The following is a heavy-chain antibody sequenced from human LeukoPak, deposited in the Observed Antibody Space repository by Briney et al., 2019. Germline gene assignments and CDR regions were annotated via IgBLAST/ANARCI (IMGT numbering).Heavy chain of an antibody. CDR1: GNSISSGDYY. D-gene: IGHD3-22*01. Sequence: SETLSLACTVSGNSISSGDYYWSWIRQPAGKGLEWIGRIYTSGSTNYNPSLKSRVTISGDTSKNQFSLRLSSVTAADTAVYYCARASYSYDINGWVPFDYWGQGTLVTVSS. V-gene: IGHV4-61*02. CDR2: IYTSGST. CDR3: ARASYSYDINGWVPFDY. J-gene: IGHJ4*02.